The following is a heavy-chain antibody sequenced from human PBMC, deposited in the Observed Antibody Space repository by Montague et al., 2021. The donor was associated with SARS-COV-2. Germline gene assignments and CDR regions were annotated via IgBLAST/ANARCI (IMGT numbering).Heavy chain of an antibody. J-gene: IGHJ4*02. CDR2: ISSSGYT. D-gene: IGHD4-17*01. V-gene: IGHV4-39*01. CDR3: ARDYDDYLDF. Sequence: SETLSLTCTVSGGSIRSSSFYWGWIRQPPGKGLEWIGSISSSGYTYYNPSLKSRVTMFVDTSKNQFSLKLSSVTAADTAVYYCARDYDDYLDFWDQGNLVTVSS. CDR1: GGSIRSSSFY.